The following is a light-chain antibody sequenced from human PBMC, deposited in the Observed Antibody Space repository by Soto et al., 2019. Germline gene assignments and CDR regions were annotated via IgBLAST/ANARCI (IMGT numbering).Light chain of an antibody. J-gene: IGLJ3*02. Sequence: QAVVTQPPSASGTPGQRVTISCSGSSSNIGSNYVYWYQHVPGTAPKLLIYRNNQRPSGVPDRFSGSKSGTSASLAISGLRSEDEADYYCAAWDDSLSGWVFGGGTKLTVL. CDR3: AAWDDSLSGWV. CDR2: RNN. V-gene: IGLV1-47*01. CDR1: SSNIGSNY.